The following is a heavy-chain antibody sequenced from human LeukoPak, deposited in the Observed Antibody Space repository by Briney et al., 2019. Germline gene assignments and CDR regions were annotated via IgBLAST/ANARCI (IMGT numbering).Heavy chain of an antibody. J-gene: IGHJ4*02. CDR1: GGSISSGGYY. CDR3: ARLNSNGLAARPLGGQLYFDY. D-gene: IGHD6-6*01. Sequence: NPSETLSLTCTVSGGSISSGGYYWSWIRQHPGKGLEWIGYIYYSGSTYYNPSLKSRVTIPVDTSKNQFSLKLSSVTAADTAVYYCARLNSNGLAARPLGGQLYFDYWGQGTLVTVSS. V-gene: IGHV4-31*03. CDR2: IYYSGST.